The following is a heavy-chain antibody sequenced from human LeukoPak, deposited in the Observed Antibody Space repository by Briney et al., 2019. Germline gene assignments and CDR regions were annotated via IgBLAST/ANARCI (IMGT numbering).Heavy chain of an antibody. J-gene: IGHJ4*02. Sequence: SETLSLTCTVSGGSISSGGYYWSWTRQPPGKGLEWIGYIYHSGSTYYNPSLKSRVTISVDRSKNQFSLKLSSVTAADTAVYYCARVRDDGTTRPFDYWGQGTLVTVSS. V-gene: IGHV4-30-2*01. D-gene: IGHD1-7*01. CDR2: IYHSGST. CDR3: ARVRDDGTTRPFDY. CDR1: GGSISSGGYY.